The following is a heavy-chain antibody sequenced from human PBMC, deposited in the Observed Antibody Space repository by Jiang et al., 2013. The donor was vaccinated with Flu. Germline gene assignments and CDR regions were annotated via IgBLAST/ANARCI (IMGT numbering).Heavy chain of an antibody. CDR1: GFTFSSYA. V-gene: IGHV3-30*04. Sequence: LSCAASGFTFSSYAMHWVRQAPGKGLEWVAVISYDGSNKYYADSVKGRFTISRDNSKNTLYLQMNSLRAEDTAVYYCATSDLYSSSWDDAFDIWGQGTMVTVSS. D-gene: IGHD6-13*01. J-gene: IGHJ3*02. CDR3: ATSDLYSSSWDDAFDI. CDR2: ISYDGSNK.